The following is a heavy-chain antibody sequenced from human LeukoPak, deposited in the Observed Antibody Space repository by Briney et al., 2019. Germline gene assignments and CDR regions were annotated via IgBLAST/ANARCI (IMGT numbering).Heavy chain of an antibody. J-gene: IGHJ5*02. CDR3: ARRGSSDWNWFDP. CDR1: GGSIRCSSYC. D-gene: IGHD6-19*01. CDR2: MYYSGST. V-gene: IGHV4-39*01. Sequence: PSETLSLTCTVSGGSIRCSSYCWGWIRQPPGKGLEWIGTMYYSGSTYYNPSLKSRVTISVDTSKNQFSLKLSSVTAADTAVYYCARRGSSDWNWFDPWGQGALVTVSS.